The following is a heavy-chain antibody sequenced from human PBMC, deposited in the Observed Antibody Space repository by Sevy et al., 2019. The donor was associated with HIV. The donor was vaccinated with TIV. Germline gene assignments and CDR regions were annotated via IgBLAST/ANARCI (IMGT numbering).Heavy chain of an antibody. Sequence: GGSLRLSCAASGFTFSSYAMHWVRQAPGKGLEWVAVISYDGSNKYYADSVKGRFTISRDNSKNTLYLQMNSLRAEDTAVYYCAGDGGGRDFDYWGQGTLVTVSS. CDR1: GFTFSSYA. J-gene: IGHJ4*02. V-gene: IGHV3-30-3*01. CDR2: ISYDGSNK. D-gene: IGHD3-16*01. CDR3: AGDGGGRDFDY.